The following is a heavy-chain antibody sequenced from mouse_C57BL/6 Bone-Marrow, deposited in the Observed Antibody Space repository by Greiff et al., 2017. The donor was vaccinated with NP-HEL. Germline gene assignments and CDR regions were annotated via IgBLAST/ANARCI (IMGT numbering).Heavy chain of an antibody. V-gene: IGHV1-19*01. Sequence: VQLQQSGPVLVKPGASVKMSCKASGYTFTDYYMNWVKQSHGKSLEWIGVINPYNGGTSYNQKFKGKATLTVDKSSSTAYMELNSLTSEDSAVYYWARKAYSNYVGWYFDVWGTGTTVTVSS. CDR2: INPYNGGT. D-gene: IGHD2-5*01. CDR1: GYTFTDYY. J-gene: IGHJ1*03. CDR3: ARKAYSNYVGWYFDV.